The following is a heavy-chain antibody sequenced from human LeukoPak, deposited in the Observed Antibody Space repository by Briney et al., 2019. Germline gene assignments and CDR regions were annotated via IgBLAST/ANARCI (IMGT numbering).Heavy chain of an antibody. CDR2: INPNSGGT. V-gene: IGHV1-2*02. CDR1: GYTFTSYG. CDR3: AREGGIYDILTGYQNYFDY. Sequence: ASVKVSCKASGYTFTSYGISWVRQAPGQGLEWMGWINPNSGGTNYAQKFQGRVTMTRDTSISTAYMELSRLRSDDTAVYYCAREGGIYDILTGYQNYFDYWGQGTLVTVSS. D-gene: IGHD3-9*01. J-gene: IGHJ4*02.